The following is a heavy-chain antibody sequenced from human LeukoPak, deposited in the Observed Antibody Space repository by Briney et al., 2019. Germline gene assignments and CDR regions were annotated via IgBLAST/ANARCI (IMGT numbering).Heavy chain of an antibody. Sequence: PSETLSLTCTVSGGSISSSSYYWGWIRQPPGKGLEWIGSIYYSGSTYYNPSLKSRVTISIDTSKNHFSLKLSSVTAADTAVYYCARVRAVTASHFDYWGQGTLVAVSS. J-gene: IGHJ4*02. D-gene: IGHD2-21*02. V-gene: IGHV4-39*02. CDR1: GGSISSSSYY. CDR3: ARVRAVTASHFDY. CDR2: IYYSGST.